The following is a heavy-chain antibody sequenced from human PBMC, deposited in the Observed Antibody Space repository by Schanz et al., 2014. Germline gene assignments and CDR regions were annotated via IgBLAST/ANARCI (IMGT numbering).Heavy chain of an antibody. CDR2: LDRSGGKT. CDR3: ARDKDVISTHFYSPFYFYVMDV. CDR1: GFKFENYA. D-gene: IGHD3-3*02. Sequence: EVQLVESGGNLVQPGGSLSLSCAASGFKFENYAMNWVRQAPGKGLEWVSSLDRSGGKTYYADSVTDRFTISRDNSKKTLYLQMSSLTAEDTAVYYCARDKDVISTHFYSPFYFYVMDVWGQGTTVTVSS. J-gene: IGHJ6*02. V-gene: IGHV3-23*04.